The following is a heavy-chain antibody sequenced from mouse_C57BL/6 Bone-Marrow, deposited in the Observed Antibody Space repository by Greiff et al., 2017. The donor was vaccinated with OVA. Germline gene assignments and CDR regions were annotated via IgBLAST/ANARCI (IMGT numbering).Heavy chain of an antibody. CDR1: GYTFTSYW. D-gene: IGHD2-2*01. CDR3: ARDGYDVWFAY. J-gene: IGHJ3*01. Sequence: VKLQQPGAELVKPGASVKLSCKASGYTFTSYWMQWVKQRPGQGLEWIGEIDPSDSYTNYNQKFKGKATLTVDTSSSTAYMQLSSLTSEDSAVYYCARDGYDVWFAYWGQGTLVTVSA. CDR2: IDPSDSYT. V-gene: IGHV1-50*01.